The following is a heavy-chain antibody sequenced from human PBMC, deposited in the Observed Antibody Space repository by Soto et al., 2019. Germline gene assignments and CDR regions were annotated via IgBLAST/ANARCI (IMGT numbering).Heavy chain of an antibody. Sequence: SETLSLTCTVPGGSISSYHWSWIRQPPGKGLEWIGYIYYSGSTNYNPSLKSRVTISVDTSKNQFSLKLSSVTAADTAVYYCARGVLYYDFWGGNWFDPWGQGTLVTVSS. D-gene: IGHD3-3*01. V-gene: IGHV4-59*01. CDR2: IYYSGST. J-gene: IGHJ5*02. CDR3: ARGVLYYDFWGGNWFDP. CDR1: GGSISSYH.